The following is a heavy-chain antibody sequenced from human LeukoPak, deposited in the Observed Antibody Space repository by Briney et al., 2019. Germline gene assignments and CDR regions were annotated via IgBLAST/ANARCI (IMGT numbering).Heavy chain of an antibody. J-gene: IGHJ4*02. CDR3: AKDISYDSSGYGYYFDY. CDR1: GFMFDDYA. V-gene: IGHV3-9*01. D-gene: IGHD3-22*01. Sequence: HPGGSLRLSCAASGFMFDDYAMHWVRQAPGKGLEWVSGISWNSGSIGYADSVKGRFTISRDNAKNSLYLQMNSLRAEDTALYYCAKDISYDSSGYGYYFDYWGQGTLVTVSS. CDR2: ISWNSGSI.